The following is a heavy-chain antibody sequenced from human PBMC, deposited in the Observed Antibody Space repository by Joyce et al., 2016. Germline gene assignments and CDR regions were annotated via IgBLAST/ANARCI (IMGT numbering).Heavy chain of an antibody. Sequence: QVQLVQSGAEEKKPGASVKVSCKASGYNFSNHAIHWVRQAPGQRLEWMGRTNPGNGDTTYSERFRGRVTIARDTSATTAYMELTSRTSEDTAVYFCAKGGLGPADYWGQGTLVTVSS. CDR1: GYNFSNHA. J-gene: IGHJ4*02. CDR2: TNPGNGDT. CDR3: AKGGLGPADY. V-gene: IGHV1-3*05. D-gene: IGHD3/OR15-3a*01.